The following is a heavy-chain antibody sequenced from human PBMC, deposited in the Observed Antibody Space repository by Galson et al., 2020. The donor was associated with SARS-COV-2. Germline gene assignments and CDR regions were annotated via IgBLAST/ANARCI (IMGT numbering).Heavy chain of an antibody. D-gene: IGHD3-10*01. CDR1: GFTFSSYG. CDR3: ARDPTRVTMVRDTNDDY. J-gene: IGHJ4*02. V-gene: IGHV3-33*01. CDR2: IWYDGSNK. Sequence: GGSLRLSCAASGFTFSSYGMHCVRQAPGKGLEWVAVIWYDGSNKYYADSVKGRFTISRDNSKNTLYLQMNSLRAEDTAVYYCARDPTRVTMVRDTNDDYWGQGTLVTVSS.